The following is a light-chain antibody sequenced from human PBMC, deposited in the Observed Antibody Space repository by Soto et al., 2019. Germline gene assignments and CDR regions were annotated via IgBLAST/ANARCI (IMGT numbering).Light chain of an antibody. CDR3: SSYSISTAYL. Sequence: QSALTQPASVSGSPGQSITISCTGTSSDVGGYDYVSWYQLHPGKAPKLMVFEVSNRPSGVSYRFSGSKSGNTASLTMSGLQAEDEADYFCSSYSISTAYLFGTGTKVTVL. V-gene: IGLV2-14*01. CDR2: EVS. J-gene: IGLJ1*01. CDR1: SSDVGGYDY.